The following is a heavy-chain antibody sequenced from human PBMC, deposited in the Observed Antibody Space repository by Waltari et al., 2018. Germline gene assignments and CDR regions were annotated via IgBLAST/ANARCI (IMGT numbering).Heavy chain of an antibody. CDR2: NYDGGST. J-gene: IGHJ3*02. CDR3: AGSVEYSSSSGVPGAFDI. Sequence: VQLVVSGGGLVQPGGSLRLSCAASGFTFSSYAMSWIRQPPGRGLEGIGSNYDGGSTSYNRTLKSRVTISVDTSKNQFALKLSAVTAAGTAVYYGAGSVEYSSSSGVPGAFDIWGQGTMVTVSS. CDR1: GFTFSSYA. D-gene: IGHD6-6*01. V-gene: IGHV4-38-2*01.